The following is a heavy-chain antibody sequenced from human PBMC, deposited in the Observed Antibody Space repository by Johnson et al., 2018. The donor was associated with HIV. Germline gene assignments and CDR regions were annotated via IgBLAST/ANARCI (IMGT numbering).Heavy chain of an antibody. Sequence: QVQLVESGGGAVQPGRSLRLSCVVSGFSLSSYAMHWVRQAPGKGLEWVAFIRYDGSNKYYADSVKGRFTISRDNSKNKLYLQMKSLRAEDTAVYYCARACRDGYTCDAFDIWGQGTMVTVSS. CDR3: ARACRDGYTCDAFDI. CDR2: IRYDGSNK. CDR1: GFSLSSYA. D-gene: IGHD5-24*01. J-gene: IGHJ3*02. V-gene: IGHV3-33*08.